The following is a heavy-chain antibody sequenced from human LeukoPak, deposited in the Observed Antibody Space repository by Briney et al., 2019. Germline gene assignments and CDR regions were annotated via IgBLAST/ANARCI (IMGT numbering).Heavy chain of an antibody. CDR2: IYHSGST. CDR1: GGSISSGGYS. D-gene: IGHD6-13*01. J-gene: IGHJ5*02. CDR3: AREMAAAGWFDP. V-gene: IGHV4-30-2*01. Sequence: IPSETLSLTCAVSGGSISSGGYSWSWIRQPPGKGLEWIGYIYHSGSTYYNPSLKSRVTISVDRSKNQFSLKLSSVTAADTAVYYCAREMAAAGWFDPWGQGTPVTVSS.